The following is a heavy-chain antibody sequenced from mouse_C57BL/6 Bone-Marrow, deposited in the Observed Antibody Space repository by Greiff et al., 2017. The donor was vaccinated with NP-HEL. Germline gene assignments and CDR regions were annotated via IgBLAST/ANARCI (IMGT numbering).Heavy chain of an antibody. V-gene: IGHV1-59*01. CDR1: GYTFTSYW. CDR3: ARLRGNR. CDR2: IDPSDSYT. D-gene: IGHD2-1*01. J-gene: IGHJ4*01. Sequence: VKLQQPGAELVRPGTSVKLSCKASGYTFTSYWMHWVKQRPGQGLEWIGVIDPSDSYTNYNQKFKGKATLTVDKSSSTAYMQLSSLTSEDSAVYYCARLRGNRWCQGTSVTVSS.